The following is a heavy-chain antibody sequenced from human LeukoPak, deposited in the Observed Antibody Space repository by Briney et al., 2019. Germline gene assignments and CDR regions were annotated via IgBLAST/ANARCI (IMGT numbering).Heavy chain of an antibody. Sequence: GASVKVSCKASGYTFTGYYMHWVRQAPGQGLEWMGWINPNSGGTNYAQKFQGRVTMTRDTSISTAYMELSRLRSDDTAVYYCARDTYSSSWATHNWFDPWGQGTLVTVSS. CDR3: ARDTYSSSWATHNWFDP. J-gene: IGHJ5*02. V-gene: IGHV1-2*02. CDR2: INPNSGGT. CDR1: GYTFTGYY. D-gene: IGHD6-13*01.